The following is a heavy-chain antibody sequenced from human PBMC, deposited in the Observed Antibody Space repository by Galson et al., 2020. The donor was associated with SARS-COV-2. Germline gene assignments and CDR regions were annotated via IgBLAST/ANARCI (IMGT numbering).Heavy chain of an antibody. CDR1: GYTFTSYG. CDR3: ARGLLMVRGVPYGMDA. Sequence: ASVKVSCKASGYTFTSYGISWVRQAPGQGLEWMGWISAYNGNTNYAQKLQGRVTMTTDTSTSTAYMELRSLRSDDTALYYCARGLLMVRGVPYGMDAWGQGTTVTVSS. V-gene: IGHV1-18*04. D-gene: IGHD3-10*01. J-gene: IGHJ6*02. CDR2: ISAYNGNT.